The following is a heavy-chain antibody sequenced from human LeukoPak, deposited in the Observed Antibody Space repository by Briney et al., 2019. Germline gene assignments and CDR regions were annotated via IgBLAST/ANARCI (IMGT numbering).Heavy chain of an antibody. V-gene: IGHV3-74*01. CDR1: GFTFSGYW. D-gene: IGHD3-22*01. CDR3: ARAAYYYDSSGYYDAFDI. CDR2: INSDGSST. J-gene: IGHJ3*02. Sequence: GGSLRLSCAASGFTFSGYWMHWVRQAPGKGLVWVSRINSDGSSTSYADSVKGRFTISRDNAKNTLYLQMNSLRAEDTAVYYCARAAYYYDSSGYYDAFDIWGQGTMVTVSS.